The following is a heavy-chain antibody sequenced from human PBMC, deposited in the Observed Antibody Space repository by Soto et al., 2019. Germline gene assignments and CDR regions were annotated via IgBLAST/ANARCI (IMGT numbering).Heavy chain of an antibody. CDR1: GFTFSSYW. J-gene: IGHJ4*02. CDR2: INSDGSST. Sequence: EVQLVESGGGLVQPGGSLRLSCAASGFTFSSYWMHWVRQAPGKGLVWVSRINSDGSSTSYADSVKGRFTISRDNAKXXXXXQXXXLRAEDTAVYYCVRTSLVVAAATREDYWGQGTLVTVSS. V-gene: IGHV3-74*01. D-gene: IGHD2-15*01. CDR3: VRTSLVVAAATREDY.